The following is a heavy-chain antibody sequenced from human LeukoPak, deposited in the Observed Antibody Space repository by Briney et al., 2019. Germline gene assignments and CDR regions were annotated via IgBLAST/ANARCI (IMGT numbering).Heavy chain of an antibody. CDR2: IYPGDSDT. J-gene: IGHJ4*02. CDR3: ARHPRVAAAEIDY. CDR1: GYSFTSYW. V-gene: IGHV5-51*01. Sequence: GESLEISCKGSGYSFTSYWIGWVRQMPGKGLEWMGIIYPGDSDTRYSPPFQGQVTISADKSISTAYLQWSSLKASDTAMYYCARHPRVAAAEIDYWGQGTLVTVSS. D-gene: IGHD6-13*01.